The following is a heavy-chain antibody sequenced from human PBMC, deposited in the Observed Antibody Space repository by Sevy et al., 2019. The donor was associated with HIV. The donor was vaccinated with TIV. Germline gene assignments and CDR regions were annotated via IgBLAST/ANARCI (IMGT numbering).Heavy chain of an antibody. V-gene: IGHV4-38-2*01. CDR1: ASSISSAYY. CDR2: FYHSGSN. Sequence: SETLSITCAVSASSISSAYYWGWIRQPPGKGLEWIGSFYHSGSNYYNPSLKSRVTISIDTSKNQFSLKLTSVTAADKAGDYCAGGQYCSSGTCYWDYWGRGALVTVSS. J-gene: IGHJ4*02. CDR3: AGGQYCSSGTCYWDY. D-gene: IGHD2-15*01.